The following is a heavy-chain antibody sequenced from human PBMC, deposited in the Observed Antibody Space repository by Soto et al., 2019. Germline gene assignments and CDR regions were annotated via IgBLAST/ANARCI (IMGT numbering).Heavy chain of an antibody. J-gene: IGHJ1*01. CDR1: GFTFSDYY. CDR3: VRDCSSSSCYGYFQH. CDR2: ISGSGSTI. D-gene: IGHD2-2*01. V-gene: IGHV3-11*01. Sequence: QVQLVESGGGLVKPGGSLRLSCAASGFTFSDYYMSWIRQAPGKGLEWVSHISGSGSTIYFADSVKGRFTISRDNAKNSLYLQMNSVRAADTAVYYCVRDCSSSSCYGYFQHWGQGTRVTVSS.